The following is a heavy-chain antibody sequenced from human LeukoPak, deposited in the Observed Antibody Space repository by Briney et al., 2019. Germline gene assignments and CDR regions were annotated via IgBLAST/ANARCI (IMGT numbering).Heavy chain of an antibody. CDR1: SFSISSGHY. CDR2: FYHSGPT. CDR3: ARDVDRFDY. Sequence: SETLSLTCSVSSFSISSGHYWGWIRQPPGKGLEWIGSFYHSGPTYYNPSLKSRVTISVDTSKNHFSLTLTSVTAADTAVYYCARDVDRFDYWGQGTLVTVSS. J-gene: IGHJ4*02. D-gene: IGHD2-21*01. V-gene: IGHV4-38-2*02.